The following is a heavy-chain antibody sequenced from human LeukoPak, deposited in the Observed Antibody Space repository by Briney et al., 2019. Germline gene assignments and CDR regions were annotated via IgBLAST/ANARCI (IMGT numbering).Heavy chain of an antibody. CDR2: XXXXXXTI. CDR1: GFTFSSYS. V-gene: IGHV3-48*01. CDR3: XXAGQHGWLQNEYYYYYYMDV. J-gene: IGHJ6*03. D-gene: IGHD5-24*01. Sequence: GGSLRLSCAASGFTFSSYSXXXXRXAXGKXXXXXXXXXXXXXTIYYAXXVKXRFTXSXDNAKNSLYLQMNSLRAEDTAVYYCXXAGQHGWLQNEYYYYYYMDVWGKGTTVTVSS.